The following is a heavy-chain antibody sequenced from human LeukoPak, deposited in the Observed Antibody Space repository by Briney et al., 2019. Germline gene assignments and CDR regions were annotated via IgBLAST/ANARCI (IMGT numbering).Heavy chain of an antibody. CDR1: GFTFTSYS. J-gene: IGHJ3*02. CDR2: ISGSGGST. CDR3: ANHYYDSSGYPDAFDI. D-gene: IGHD3-22*01. Sequence: GGSLRLSCAASGFTFTSYSMNWVRQAPGKGLEWVSAISGSGGSTYYADSVKGRFTISRDNSKNTLYLQMNSLRAEDTAVYYCANHYYDSSGYPDAFDIWGQGTMVTVSS. V-gene: IGHV3-23*01.